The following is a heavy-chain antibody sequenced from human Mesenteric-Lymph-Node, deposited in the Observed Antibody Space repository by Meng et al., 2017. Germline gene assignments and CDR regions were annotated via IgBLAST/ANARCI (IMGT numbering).Heavy chain of an antibody. CDR2: MNPNSGNT. J-gene: IGHJ4*02. CDR1: GYTFTSYD. D-gene: IGHD3-22*01. CDR3: ARDYYDSSGYYS. Sequence: ASVKVSCKASGYTFTSYDINWVRQATGQGLEWMGWMNPNSGNTGYAQKFQGRVTITRNTSISTAYMELSSLRSEDTAVYYCARDYYDSSGYYSWGQGTLVTGSS. V-gene: IGHV1-8*03.